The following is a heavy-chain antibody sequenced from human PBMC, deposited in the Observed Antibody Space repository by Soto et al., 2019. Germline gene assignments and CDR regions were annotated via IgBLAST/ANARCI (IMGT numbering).Heavy chain of an antibody. CDR2: ISSSSSYT. D-gene: IGHD5-12*01. V-gene: IGHV3-11*05. CDR3: AREMATTDKDDY. J-gene: IGHJ4*02. Sequence: LSLTCTVSGGSISDYYMSWIRQAPGKGLEWVSYISSSSSYTNYADSVKGRFTISRDNAKNSLYLQMNSLRAEDTAVYYCAREMATTDKDDYWGQGTLVTVSS. CDR1: GGSISDYY.